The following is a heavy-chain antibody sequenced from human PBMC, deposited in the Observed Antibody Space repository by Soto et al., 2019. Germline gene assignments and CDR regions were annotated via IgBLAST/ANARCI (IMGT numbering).Heavy chain of an antibody. Sequence: KPSETLSLTCTLSGVSITSGAYYWTWVRQHPGKGLEWIGYIYYNGNTYFSPSLKSRLTISIDTSKNQFSLKLSSVTAADTAMYYCARARLRAVYAFDFWGQGRMVTVSS. CDR1: GVSITSGAYY. CDR3: ARARLRAVYAFDF. J-gene: IGHJ3*01. V-gene: IGHV4-31*03. CDR2: IYYNGNT. D-gene: IGHD4-17*01.